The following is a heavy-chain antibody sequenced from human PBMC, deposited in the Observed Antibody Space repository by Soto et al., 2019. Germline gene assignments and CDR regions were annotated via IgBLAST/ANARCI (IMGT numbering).Heavy chain of an antibody. CDR3: ARVGLRITMVRGSRPYYGMDV. D-gene: IGHD3-10*01. Sequence: QVQLVQSGAEVKKPGASVKVSCKASGYTFTGYYMHWVRQAPGQGLEWMGWINPNSGGTNYAQKFQGWVTMTRDTSISTAYMEMSRLRSDDTAVYYCARVGLRITMVRGSRPYYGMDVWGQGTTVTVSS. J-gene: IGHJ6*02. V-gene: IGHV1-2*04. CDR1: GYTFTGYY. CDR2: INPNSGGT.